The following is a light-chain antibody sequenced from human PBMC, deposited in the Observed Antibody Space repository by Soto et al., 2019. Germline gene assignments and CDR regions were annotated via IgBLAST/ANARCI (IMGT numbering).Light chain of an antibody. J-gene: IGLJ3*02. CDR3: QVRDISSFHVV. V-gene: IGLV3-21*01. CDR1: NIGSKS. CDR2: YDS. Sequence: SYELTQPPSVSVAPGKTASVACGGSNIGSKSVHWCQKKSGQAPVLVMYYDSDRPSGIPERFSGSNSGNTAALTISRVEAGDEADYFCQVRDISSFHVVFGGGTNLTVL.